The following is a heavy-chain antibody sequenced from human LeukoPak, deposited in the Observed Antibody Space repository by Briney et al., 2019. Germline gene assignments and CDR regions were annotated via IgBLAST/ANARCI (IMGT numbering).Heavy chain of an antibody. CDR3: ARFVTAMVDY. J-gene: IGHJ4*02. V-gene: IGHV1-69*04. CDR2: IIPIFDIT. CDR1: GYTFSSYG. Sequence: ASVKVSCKASGYTFSSYGITWVRQAPGQGIEWVGRIIPIFDITNYAQKFQGRVTITADKSTSTSYMELSSLRSDDTAVYYCARFVTAMVDYWGQGTLVTVSS. D-gene: IGHD5-18*01.